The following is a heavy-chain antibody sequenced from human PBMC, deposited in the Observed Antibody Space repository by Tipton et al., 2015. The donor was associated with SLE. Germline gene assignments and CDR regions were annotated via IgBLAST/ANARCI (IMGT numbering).Heavy chain of an antibody. CDR2: IYYSGST. J-gene: IGHJ5*02. CDR1: GASINSHY. V-gene: IGHV4-59*11. CDR3: AGGFTMLRGAST. Sequence: TLSLTCTVSGASINSHYWSWIRQPPGKGLEWIGYIYYSGSTNYNPSLKSRVTRSVDTSKNHFSLKLSSVTAADTAMYFCAGGFTMLRGASTWGQGTLVTVSS. D-gene: IGHD3-10*01.